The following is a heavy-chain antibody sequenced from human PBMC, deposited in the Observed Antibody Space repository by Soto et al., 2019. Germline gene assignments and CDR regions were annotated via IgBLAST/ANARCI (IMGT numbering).Heavy chain of an antibody. V-gene: IGHV4-61*08. CDR1: GDSVSSAGYY. CDR2: IFYSGST. Sequence: QVQLQESGPGLVKPSETLSLICTVSGDSVSSAGYYWSWIRQPPGKGLEWIGYIFYSGSTNYNPSRKSTVIISLATSTNQFSLKVRSVTAADTAVYYCARGKDYSKLVWWGPGTLVTVSS. CDR3: ARGKDYSKLVW. D-gene: IGHD6-13*01. J-gene: IGHJ4*02.